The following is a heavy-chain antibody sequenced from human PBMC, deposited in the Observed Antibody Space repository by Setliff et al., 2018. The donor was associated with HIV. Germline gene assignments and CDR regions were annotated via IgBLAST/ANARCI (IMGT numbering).Heavy chain of an antibody. D-gene: IGHD6-6*01. Sequence: ASVKVSCKASGGTFSSYAISWVRQAPGQGLEWMGGIIPIFGTANYAQKFQGRVTITADESTSTAYMELSSLRSEDTAVYYCSKVSEHRTSSGSFYYYMDVWGEGTTVTVSS. V-gene: IGHV1-69*13. CDR2: IIPIFGTA. CDR3: SKVSEHRTSSGSFYYYMDV. CDR1: GGTFSSYA. J-gene: IGHJ6*03.